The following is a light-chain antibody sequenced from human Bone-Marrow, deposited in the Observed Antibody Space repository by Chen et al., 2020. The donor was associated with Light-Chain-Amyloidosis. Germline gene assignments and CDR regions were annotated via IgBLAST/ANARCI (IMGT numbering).Light chain of an antibody. Sequence: QSALPQPASVSGSPAQSITISCTGTSSDVGGDNHVSWYQQHPDKAPKRMIYEVTNRPSWVPDRFSGSQSDNTASLTISGLHTEDEADYFCSSYTITNTLVFGSGTRVTVL. V-gene: IGLV2-14*01. J-gene: IGLJ1*01. CDR3: SSYTITNTLV. CDR2: EVT. CDR1: SSDVGGDNH.